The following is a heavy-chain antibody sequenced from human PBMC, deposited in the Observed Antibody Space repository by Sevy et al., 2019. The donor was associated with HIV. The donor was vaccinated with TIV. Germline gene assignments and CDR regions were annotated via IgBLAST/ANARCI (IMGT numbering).Heavy chain of an antibody. D-gene: IGHD3-3*01. Sequence: VKVSCKLSGYTLTQLSMHWVRQAPGKGLEWLGSFDPEDGETIYAQKFQGRFTMTEETSTDTAYMELSSLSSEDTAVYYCATGREYYEGNSGYFDYWGQGTLVTVSS. CDR3: ATGREYYEGNSGYFDY. V-gene: IGHV1-24*01. CDR2: FDPEDGET. J-gene: IGHJ4*02. CDR1: GYTLTQLS.